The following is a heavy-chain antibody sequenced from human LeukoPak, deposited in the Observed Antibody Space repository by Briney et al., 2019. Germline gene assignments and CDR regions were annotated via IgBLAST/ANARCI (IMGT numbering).Heavy chain of an antibody. J-gene: IGHJ4*02. Sequence: RASVKVSCKASGYTFTSYGISWVRQAPGQGLEWMGWISAYNGNTNYAQKLQGRVTMTTDTSTSTAYMELSSLRSEDTAVYYCAIGDYYDSSGRRWMDYWGQGTLVTVSS. CDR2: ISAYNGNT. CDR3: AIGDYYDSSGRRWMDY. CDR1: GYTFTSYG. D-gene: IGHD3-22*01. V-gene: IGHV1-18*01.